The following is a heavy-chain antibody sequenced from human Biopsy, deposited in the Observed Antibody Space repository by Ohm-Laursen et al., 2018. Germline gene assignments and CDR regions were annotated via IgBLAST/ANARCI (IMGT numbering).Heavy chain of an antibody. CDR1: GFTFSSHA. Sequence: SLRLSCTASGFTFSSHAMHWVRQAPGKGLEWVAIIWYDGSSEYYADSVKGRFTISRDNSKNTVYLQMNSLRVEDTAVYYCARDPIVGSKADGMDVWGQGTTVTVSS. CDR2: IWYDGSSE. V-gene: IGHV3-33*08. CDR3: ARDPIVGSKADGMDV. J-gene: IGHJ6*02. D-gene: IGHD1-26*01.